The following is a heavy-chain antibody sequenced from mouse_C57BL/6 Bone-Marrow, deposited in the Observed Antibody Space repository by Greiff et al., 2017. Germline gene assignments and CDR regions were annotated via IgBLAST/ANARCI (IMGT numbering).Heavy chain of an antibody. V-gene: IGHV5-6*01. D-gene: IGHD3-1*01. CDR1: GFTFSSYC. J-gene: IGHJ4*01. CDR3: ARQELGYAMDY. CDR2: ISSGGGYT. Sequence: EVKLVESGGDLVKPGGSLKLSCAASGFTFSSYCMSWVRQTPDQRLEWVATISSGGGYTYYPDSVKGRVTISRDNAKNTLYLQMSSLKSEDTAIYYCARQELGYAMDYWGQGTSVTVSS.